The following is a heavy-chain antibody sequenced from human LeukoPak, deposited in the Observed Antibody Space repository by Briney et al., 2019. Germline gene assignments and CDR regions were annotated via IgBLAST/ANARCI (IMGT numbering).Heavy chain of an antibody. J-gene: IGHJ6*03. CDR2: IYTSGST. CDR1: GDSIGIYY. D-gene: IGHD3-3*01. CDR3: AGESGSITIFGVVISGYYYYYMDV. Sequence: NTSETLSLTCTVSGDSIGIYYWNWIRQPAGKGLEWIGRIYTSGSTNYNPSLKSRVTMSVDTSKNQFSLKLSSVTAADTAVYYCAGESGSITIFGVVISGYYYYYMDVWGKGTTVTVSS. V-gene: IGHV4-4*07.